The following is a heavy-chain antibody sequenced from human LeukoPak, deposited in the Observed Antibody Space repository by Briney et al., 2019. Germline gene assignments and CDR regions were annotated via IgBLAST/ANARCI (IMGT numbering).Heavy chain of an antibody. Sequence: ASVKVSCKASGYTFTGYYMHWVRQAPGQGLEWMGWINPNSGGTNYAQKFQGRVTMTRDTSISTAYMELSRLRSDDTAVYYCARGRYSYGYLLGYWGQGTLVTVSS. V-gene: IGHV1-2*02. CDR1: GYTFTGYY. D-gene: IGHD5-18*01. CDR3: ARGRYSYGYLLGY. J-gene: IGHJ4*02. CDR2: INPNSGGT.